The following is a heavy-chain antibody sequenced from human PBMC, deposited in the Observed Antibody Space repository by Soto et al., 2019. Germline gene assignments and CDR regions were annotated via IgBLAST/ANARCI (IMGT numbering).Heavy chain of an antibody. J-gene: IGHJ4*02. Sequence: QVQLQQWGAGLLKPSETLSLTCAVYGGSFSGYYWSWIRQPPGKGLEWIGEINHSGSTNYNPSLKSRVTISVDTSKNQFSLKLSSVTAADTAVYYCATTRTSSWHKYYFDYWGQGTLVTVSS. CDR1: GGSFSGYY. D-gene: IGHD6-13*01. CDR3: ATTRTSSWHKYYFDY. V-gene: IGHV4-34*01. CDR2: INHSGST.